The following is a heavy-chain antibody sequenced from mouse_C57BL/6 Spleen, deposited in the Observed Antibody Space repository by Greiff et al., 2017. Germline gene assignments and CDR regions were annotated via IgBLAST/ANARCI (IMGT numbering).Heavy chain of an antibody. D-gene: IGHD1-1*01. Sequence: VKLQESGPELVKPGASVKISCKASGYAFSSSWMNWVKQRPGKGLEWIGRIYPGDGDTNYNGKFKGKATLTADKSSSTAYMQLSSLTSEDSAVYFCATLRHYAMDYWGQGTSVTVS. J-gene: IGHJ4*01. CDR3: ATLRHYAMDY. CDR2: IYPGDGDT. CDR1: GYAFSSSW. V-gene: IGHV1-82*01.